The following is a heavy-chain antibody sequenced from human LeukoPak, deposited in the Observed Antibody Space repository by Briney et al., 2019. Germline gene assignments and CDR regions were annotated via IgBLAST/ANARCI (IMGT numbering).Heavy chain of an antibody. CDR1: GYTFTSYD. J-gene: IGHJ4*02. D-gene: IGHD3-3*01. V-gene: IGHV1-8*01. CDR3: ARGIPYDFWSGYYSDRGGHFDY. Sequence: GASVKVSCKASGYTFTSYDINWVRQATGQGLEWMGWMNPNSGNTGYAQKFQGRVTMTRNTSISTAYMELSSLRSADTAVYYCARGIPYDFWSGYYSDRGGHFDYWGQGTLVTVSS. CDR2: MNPNSGNT.